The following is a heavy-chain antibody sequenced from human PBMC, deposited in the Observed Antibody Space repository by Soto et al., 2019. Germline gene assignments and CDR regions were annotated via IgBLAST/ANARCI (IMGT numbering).Heavy chain of an antibody. D-gene: IGHD6-19*01. CDR3: ARHDSSGWYFDY. CDR1: GGSISSSSYY. CDR2: IYYSGST. J-gene: IGHJ4*02. Sequence: SETLSLTCTVSGGSISSSSYYWGWIRQPPGKGLEWIGSIYYSGSTYYNPSLKSRVTISVDTSKNQFSLKLSSVTAADTAVYYCARHDSSGWYFDYWGQGTLVTVSS. V-gene: IGHV4-39*01.